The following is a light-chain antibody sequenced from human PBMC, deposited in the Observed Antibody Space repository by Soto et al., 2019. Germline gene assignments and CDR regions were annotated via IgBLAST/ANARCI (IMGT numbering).Light chain of an antibody. J-gene: IGLJ2*01. Sequence: SYELTQLPSVSVAPGQTATITFGGNNTGSKRVHWYQQKPGQAPVLVVYDDSDRPSGIPERFSGSNSGNTATLTISRVEDGDEADYYCQVWDSSSDHVVVGGGTKLAVL. V-gene: IGLV3-21*02. CDR2: DDS. CDR1: NTGSKR. CDR3: QVWDSSSDHVV.